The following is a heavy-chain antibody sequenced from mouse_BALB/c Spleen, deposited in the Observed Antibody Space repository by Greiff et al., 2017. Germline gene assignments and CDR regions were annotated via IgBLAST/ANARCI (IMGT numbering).Heavy chain of an antibody. CDR3: ARREGNYYGYAGAY. CDR1: GVDFSRYW. J-gene: IGHJ3*01. CDR2: INPDSSTI. V-gene: IGHV4-1*02. Sequence: ATGGVDFSRYWMSWVRQAPGKGLEWIGEINPDSSTINYTPSLKDKFIISRDNAKNTLYLQMSKVRSEDTALYYCARREGNYYGYAGAYWGQGTLVTVSA. D-gene: IGHD1-2*01.